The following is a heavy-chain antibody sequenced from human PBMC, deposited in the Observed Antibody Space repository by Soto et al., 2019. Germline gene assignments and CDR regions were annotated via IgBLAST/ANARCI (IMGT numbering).Heavy chain of an antibody. V-gene: IGHV3-48*02. J-gene: IGHJ4*02. D-gene: IGHD6-19*01. CDR1: GFTFSTDS. Sequence: EVQLGESGGGLVQPGGSLRLSCVASGFTFSTDSMNWGRQAPGKGLEWVAHISTSGATRYYADSVKGRFTISRDNAKTSLYLKMDSLRNEDTAVYYCARFFGSGFEYWGQGTLVTVSS. CDR2: ISTSGATR. CDR3: ARFFGSGFEY.